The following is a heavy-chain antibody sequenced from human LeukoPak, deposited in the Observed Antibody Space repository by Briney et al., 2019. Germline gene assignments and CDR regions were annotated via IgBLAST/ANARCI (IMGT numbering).Heavy chain of an antibody. CDR3: AGGDHLPYSGSYRPVGGAFDI. Sequence: GASVKVSCKASGGTFSSYAISWVRQAPGQGLEWMGRIIPILGIANYAQKFQGRVTITADKSTSTAYMELSSLRSEDTAVYYCAGGDHLPYSGSYRPVGGAFDIWGQGTMVTVSS. CDR1: GGTFSSYA. D-gene: IGHD1-26*01. CDR2: IIPILGIA. J-gene: IGHJ3*02. V-gene: IGHV1-69*04.